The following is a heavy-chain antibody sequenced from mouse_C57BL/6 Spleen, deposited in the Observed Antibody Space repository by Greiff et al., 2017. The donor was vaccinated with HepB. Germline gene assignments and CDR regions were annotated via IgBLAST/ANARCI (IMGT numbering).Heavy chain of an antibody. CDR1: GFTFSDYG. Sequence: VQLVESGGGLVKPGGSLKLSCAASGFTFSDYGMHWVRQAPEKGLEWVAYISSGSSTIYYADTVKGRFTISRDNAKNTLFLQMTSLRSEDTAMYYCARFDGYLYYAMDYWGQGTSVTVSS. V-gene: IGHV5-17*01. J-gene: IGHJ4*01. CDR3: ARFDGYLYYAMDY. CDR2: ISSGSSTI. D-gene: IGHD2-3*01.